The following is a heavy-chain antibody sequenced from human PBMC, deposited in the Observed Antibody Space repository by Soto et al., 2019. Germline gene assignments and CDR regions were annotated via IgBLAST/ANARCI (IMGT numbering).Heavy chain of an antibody. CDR1: GFTFRTYW. CDR2: IKGDGSEK. D-gene: IGHD6-6*01. Sequence: EVQLVESGGGLVQPGGSLRLSCAASGFTFRTYWMNWVRQAPGKGLEWVANIKGDGSEKYYVDPVKGRFTISRDNARNSLYLQMNSLGAEDTAVYYCATSLIRGQGALVTVSS. J-gene: IGHJ4*02. CDR3: ATSLI. V-gene: IGHV3-7*01.